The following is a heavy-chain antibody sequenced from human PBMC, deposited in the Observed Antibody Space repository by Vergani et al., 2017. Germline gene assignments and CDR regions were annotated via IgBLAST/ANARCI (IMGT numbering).Heavy chain of an antibody. V-gene: IGHV3-53*05. CDR2: IYSGGST. J-gene: IGHJ4*02. CDR3: AKHFRGWGIDY. D-gene: IGHD3-16*01. CDR1: GFTISSNY. Sequence: EVQLVETGGGLIQPGGSLRLSCAASGFTISSNYMSWVRQAPGKGLEWVSVIYSGGSTYYADSVKGRFTISRDFSKNTLYLQMNSLRTDDTATYYCAKHFRGWGIDYWGQGTQVIVSS.